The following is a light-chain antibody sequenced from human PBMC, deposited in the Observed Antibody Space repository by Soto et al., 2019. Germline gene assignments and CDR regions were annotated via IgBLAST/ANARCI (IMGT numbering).Light chain of an antibody. V-gene: IGLV1-40*01. CDR1: SSNIGSVYD. CDR2: GNT. Sequence: QAVVTQSPSVSGTPGQTVTISCTGSSSNIGSVYDVHWYQQLPGTAPKLLIYGNTNRPSGVPDRFSGSKSATSASLAITGLQAEDEADYYCQSFDSSLSGSVFGTGTKVTVL. J-gene: IGLJ1*01. CDR3: QSFDSSLSGSV.